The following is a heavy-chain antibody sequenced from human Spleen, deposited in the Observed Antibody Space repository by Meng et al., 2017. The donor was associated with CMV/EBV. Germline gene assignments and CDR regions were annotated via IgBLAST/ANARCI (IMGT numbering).Heavy chain of an antibody. V-gene: IGHV4-39*07. J-gene: IGHJ4*02. CDR2: IYYSGST. CDR1: GGSTSGIGYT. Sequence: HRTCHTLVTPSEPLSLPWIVLGGSTSGIGYTWGRIRQRPGRGLEWIGSIYYSGSTYYNPSLKSRVTISVDTSKNQFSLKLSSVTAADTAVYYCARGVVTSLFDYWGQGTLVTVSS. D-gene: IGHD3-22*01. CDR3: ARGVVTSLFDY.